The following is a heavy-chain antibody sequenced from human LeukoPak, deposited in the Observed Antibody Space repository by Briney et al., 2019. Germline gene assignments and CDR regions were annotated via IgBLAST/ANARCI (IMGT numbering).Heavy chain of an antibody. D-gene: IGHD5-12*01. J-gene: IGHJ4*02. CDR2: IYPNDFHT. V-gene: IGHV5-51*01. Sequence: GESLKISCNGSGYSFTSNWIGWVRQMPGNRLEWMGIIYPNDFHTRYSPSFQGQVTISADRSITTAYLQWSSLKASDTAMYYCARHGSGYPIHYWGQGTLVTVSS. CDR1: GYSFTSNW. CDR3: ARHGSGYPIHY.